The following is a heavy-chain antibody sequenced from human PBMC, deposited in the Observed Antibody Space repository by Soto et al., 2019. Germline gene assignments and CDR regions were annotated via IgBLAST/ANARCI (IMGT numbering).Heavy chain of an antibody. Sequence: QITLKESGPTLVKPTQTLTLTCSFSGFSLTTAGDGVGWVRQTPGEALEWLALIYWDDDERYSPSLKTRLTTTQDTSKNQMVPMMPHMAPLYTATYYCAHSRNLITEEAQVGDFDSWGQGTLVTVSS. D-gene: IGHD3-10*01. CDR2: IYWDDDE. CDR1: GFSLTTAGDG. V-gene: IGHV2-5*02. CDR3: AHSRNLITEEAQVGDFDS. J-gene: IGHJ4*02.